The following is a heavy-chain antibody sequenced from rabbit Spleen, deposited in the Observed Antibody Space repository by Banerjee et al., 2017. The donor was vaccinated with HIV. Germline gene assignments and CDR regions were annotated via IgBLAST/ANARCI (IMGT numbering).Heavy chain of an antibody. CDR1: GFSFSSSYW. V-gene: IGHV1S45*01. Sequence: QEQLVESGGDLVKPGASLTLTCTASGFSFSSSYWICWVRQAPGKGLQWIACIYTATGKAVYANWAKGRFTISKTSSTTVTLQMTSLTAADTATYFCSRGAWSDDCMNLWGPGTLVTVS. CDR3: SRGAWSDDCMNL. D-gene: IGHD2-1*01. CDR2: IYTATGKA. J-gene: IGHJ4*01.